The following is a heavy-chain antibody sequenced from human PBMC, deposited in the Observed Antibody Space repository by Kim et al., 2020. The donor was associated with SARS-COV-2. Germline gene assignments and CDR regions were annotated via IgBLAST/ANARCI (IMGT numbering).Heavy chain of an antibody. CDR1: GYSFTSYW. D-gene: IGHD2-2*01. CDR3: AGPGTSCSICDAFDI. J-gene: IGHJ3*02. V-gene: IGHV5-10-1*01. CDR2: IDPSDSYT. Sequence: GESLKISCKGSGYSFTSYWISWVRQMPGKGLEWMGRIDPSDSYTNYSPSFQGHVTISADKSISTAYLQWSSLKASDTAMYYCAGPGTSCSICDAFDIWGQGTMVTVSS.